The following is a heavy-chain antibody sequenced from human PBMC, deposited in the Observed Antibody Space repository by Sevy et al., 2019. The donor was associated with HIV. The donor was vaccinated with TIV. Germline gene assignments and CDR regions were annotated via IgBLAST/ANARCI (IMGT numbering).Heavy chain of an antibody. Sequence: GGSLRLSCVASGLPFSRLGMHWVRQAPGRGLEWVAIISNDGSDKEYADSVKGRFTISRDNSKDMLYLQMNSLRLEDTAVYYCGNSGGKYDGSGWLYCHYAVDVWGQGTTVTVSS. V-gene: IGHV3-30*18. CDR3: GNSGGKYDGSGWLYCHYAVDV. D-gene: IGHD6-19*01. J-gene: IGHJ6*02. CDR1: GLPFSRLG. CDR2: ISNDGSDK.